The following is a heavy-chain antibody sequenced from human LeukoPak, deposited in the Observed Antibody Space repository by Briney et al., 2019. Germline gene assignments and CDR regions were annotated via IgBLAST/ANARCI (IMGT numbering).Heavy chain of an antibody. CDR3: ARQYGRPFDY. CDR1: GYSFSDSW. V-gene: IGHV5-51*01. J-gene: IGHJ4*02. D-gene: IGHD4-17*01. Sequence: GESLKISCKGSGYSFSDSWIGWVRQMPGKGLEWMGIIYPGDSDTSYSPSFQGQVTISADKSISTAYLQWSSLKATDTAMYYCARQYGRPFDYWGQGTLVTVSS. CDR2: IYPGDSDT.